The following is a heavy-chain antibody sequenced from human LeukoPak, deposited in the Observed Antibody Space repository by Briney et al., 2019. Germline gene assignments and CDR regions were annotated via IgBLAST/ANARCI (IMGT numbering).Heavy chain of an antibody. Sequence: GGSLRLSCAASGFTFSSYAMSWVRQAPGKGLEWVSYISSSGSTIYYADSVKGRFTISRDNAKNSLYLQMNSLRAEDTAVYYCARVITVVAAHFDAFDIWGQGTMVTVSS. J-gene: IGHJ3*02. CDR1: GFTFSSYA. CDR2: ISSSGSTI. V-gene: IGHV3-48*04. CDR3: ARVITVVAAHFDAFDI. D-gene: IGHD2-15*01.